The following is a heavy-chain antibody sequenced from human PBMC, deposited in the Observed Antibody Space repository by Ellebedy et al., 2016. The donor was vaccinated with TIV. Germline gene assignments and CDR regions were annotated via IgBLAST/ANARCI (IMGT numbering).Heavy chain of an antibody. CDR2: VSGHATIQ. D-gene: IGHD3-10*01. CDR1: GFTSPSYE. J-gene: IGHJ4*02. CDR3: ARDAAPGAPDFFDH. Sequence: GESLKISCVASGFTSPSYEMHRVRQAPGKGLEWVAVVSGHATIQLYADAVKGRFTISKDTSKDTVYLQMNSLRVEDTALYYCARDAAPGAPDFFDHWGRGTLVTVSS. V-gene: IGHV3-30-3*01.